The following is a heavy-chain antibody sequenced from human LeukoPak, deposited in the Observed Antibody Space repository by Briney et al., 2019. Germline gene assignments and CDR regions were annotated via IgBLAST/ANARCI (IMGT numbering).Heavy chain of an antibody. J-gene: IGHJ6*03. CDR1: GFTFSSQW. CDR3: AREHYFYYMDV. Sequence: GGSLGLSCAASGFTFSSQWMSWVRQAPGKGLEWVANINQGGTEKYYVDSVKGRFTISRDNAENSLYLQMNSLRAEDTAVYYCAREHYFYYMDVWGKGTTVTVSS. CDR2: INQGGTEK. V-gene: IGHV3-7*01.